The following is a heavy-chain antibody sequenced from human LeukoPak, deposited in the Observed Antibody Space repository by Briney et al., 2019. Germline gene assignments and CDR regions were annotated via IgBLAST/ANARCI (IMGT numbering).Heavy chain of an antibody. CDR3: ARHPPGYCSSTSCYEDYMDV. J-gene: IGHJ6*03. D-gene: IGHD2-2*03. Sequence: GESLKISCKGSGYSFTSYWIGWVRQMPGKGLEWMGIIYPGDSDTRYSPSFQGQVTISADKSISTAYLQWSSLKASDTAMYYCARHPPGYCSSTSCYEDYMDVWGKGTTVTVSS. CDR2: IYPGDSDT. V-gene: IGHV5-51*01. CDR1: GYSFTSYW.